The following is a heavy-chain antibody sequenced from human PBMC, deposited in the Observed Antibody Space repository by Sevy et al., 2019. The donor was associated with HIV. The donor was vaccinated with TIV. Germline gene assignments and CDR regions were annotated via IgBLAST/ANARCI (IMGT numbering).Heavy chain of an antibody. Sequence: ASVKVSCKASGGTFSSYAISWVRQAPGQGLEWMGGIIPIFGTANYAQKCQGRVTITADESTSTAYMELSSLRSEDTAVYYCARESLLYGHYPGDYFDYWGQGTLVTVSS. CDR2: IIPIFGTA. V-gene: IGHV1-69*13. CDR3: ARESLLYGHYPGDYFDY. CDR1: GGTFSSYA. D-gene: IGHD4-17*01. J-gene: IGHJ4*02.